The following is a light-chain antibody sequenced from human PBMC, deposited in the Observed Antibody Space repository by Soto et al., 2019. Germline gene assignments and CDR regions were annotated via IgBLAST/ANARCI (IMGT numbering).Light chain of an antibody. CDR1: SSDVGGYNY. CDR2: AVT. J-gene: IGLJ1*01. CDR3: SSYTSRSTRG. V-gene: IGLV2-14*01. Sequence: QSALTQPASVSGSPGQSITISCTGTSSDVGGYNYVSWYQQHPGKAPKLMIYAVTNRPSGVSNRFSGSKSGNTASLTISGLQAADEADYYCSSYTSRSTRGFGTGTKLTVL.